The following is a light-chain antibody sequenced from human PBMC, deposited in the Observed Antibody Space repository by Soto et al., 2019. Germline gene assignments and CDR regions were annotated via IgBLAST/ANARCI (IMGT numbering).Light chain of an antibody. Sequence: QSVLTQPPSASGTPGQRVTISCSGSSSSIGSNTVNWYQQLPGTAPKLLIYSTYQRPSGVPDRFSGSKSGTSASLAISGLQSEDEADYYCAAWDDSLNGPVFGGGTKLTVL. CDR1: SSSIGSNT. V-gene: IGLV1-44*01. CDR3: AAWDDSLNGPV. J-gene: IGLJ3*02. CDR2: STY.